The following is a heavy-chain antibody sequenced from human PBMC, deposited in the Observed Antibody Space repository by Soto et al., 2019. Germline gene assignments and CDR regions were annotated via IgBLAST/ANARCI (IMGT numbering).Heavy chain of an antibody. D-gene: IGHD6-19*01. V-gene: IGHV3-7*01. CDR1: GFTFSSYW. CDR2: IKLDGSEK. Sequence: HPGGSLRLSCAASGFTFSSYWMSWVRQAPGKGLEWVANIKLDGSEKYYVDSVRGRFTLSRDNARNSLQLQMNSLRAEDTAIYFCARVSYFNGWIFDYWGQGTLVTVSS. CDR3: ARVSYFNGWIFDY. J-gene: IGHJ4*01.